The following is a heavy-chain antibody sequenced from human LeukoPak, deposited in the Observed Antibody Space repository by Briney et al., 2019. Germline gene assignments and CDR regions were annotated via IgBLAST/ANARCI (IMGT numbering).Heavy chain of an antibody. V-gene: IGHV3-30-3*01. CDR3: ARAPSGYCSSTRCYGPEF. CDR1: GFSFSSFA. D-gene: IGHD2-2*01. CDR2: ISYDGSNK. Sequence: PGGSLRLSCAVSGFSFSSFAMHWVRQAPDKGLKWVAVISYDGSNKYYAESVKGRFSISRDNSENTLHLQMNSLRADDMGIYYCARAPSGYCSSTRCYGPEFWGQGALVTVSS. J-gene: IGHJ4*02.